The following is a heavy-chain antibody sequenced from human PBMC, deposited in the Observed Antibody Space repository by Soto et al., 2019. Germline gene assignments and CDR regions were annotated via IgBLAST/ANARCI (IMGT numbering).Heavy chain of an antibody. Sequence: PXETLSLTCSVDGRSFSGYCWRWIRQPPGNGLEWIGEINHSGSTNYNPSLKSRVTISVDMSKNQFSLKLSSVTAADTAVYYCARGLRSPTQYSSSSQYFDYWSQGTLVTVSS. CDR3: ARGLRSPTQYSSSSQYFDY. J-gene: IGHJ4*02. D-gene: IGHD6-6*01. CDR1: GRSFSGYC. V-gene: IGHV4-34*01. CDR2: INHSGST.